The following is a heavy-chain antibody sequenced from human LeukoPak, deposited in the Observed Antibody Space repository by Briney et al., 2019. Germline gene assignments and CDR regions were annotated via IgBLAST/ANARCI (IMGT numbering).Heavy chain of an antibody. V-gene: IGHV4-39*07. Sequence: KPSETLSLTCTVSGGSISSSSYYWGWIRQPPGKGLEWIGSIYYSGSTYYNPSLKSRVTISVDTSKNQFSLKLSSVTAADTAVYYCARAPLDWFDPWGQGTLVTVSS. CDR2: IYYSGST. CDR3: ARAPLDWFDP. CDR1: GGSISSSSYY. J-gene: IGHJ5*02.